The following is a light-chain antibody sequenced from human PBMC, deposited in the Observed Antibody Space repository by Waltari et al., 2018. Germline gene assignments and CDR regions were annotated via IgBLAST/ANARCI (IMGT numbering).Light chain of an antibody. CDR1: NSNLGSKT. Sequence: QSALPQPPFASGPPGPRVTMSCSGSNSNLGSKTLTWYQQFPGPPPKLPLYSNDQRPSGVPDRVSGSKSGTSASLAISGLQSEDEADYYCAAWDDSLNGWVFGGGTKLTVL. V-gene: IGLV1-44*01. J-gene: IGLJ3*02. CDR3: AAWDDSLNGWV. CDR2: SND.